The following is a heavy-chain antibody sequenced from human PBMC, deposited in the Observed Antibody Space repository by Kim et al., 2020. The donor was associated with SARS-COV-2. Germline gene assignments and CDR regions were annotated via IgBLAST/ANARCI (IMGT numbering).Heavy chain of an antibody. Sequence: GGSLRLSCAASGFTVSSNYMSWVRQAPGKGLEWVSVIYSGGSTYYADSVKGRFTISRDNSKNTLYLQMNSLRAEDTAVYYCARSGGYSYGPPLWQHYWGQGTLVTVSS. CDR2: IYSGGST. V-gene: IGHV3-53*01. D-gene: IGHD5-18*01. J-gene: IGHJ4*02. CDR1: GFTVSSNY. CDR3: ARSGGYSYGPPLWQHY.